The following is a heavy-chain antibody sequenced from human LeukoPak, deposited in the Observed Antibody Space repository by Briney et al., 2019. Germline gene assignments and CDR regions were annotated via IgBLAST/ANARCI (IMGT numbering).Heavy chain of an antibody. CDR1: GGSISSGDYY. CDR2: IYYSGST. Sequence: SETLSLTCTVSGGSISSGDYYWSWIRQHPGKGLEWIGYIYYSGSTYYNPSLKSRVTISVDTSKNQFSLKLSSVTAADTAVYYCARGGWLRPPAYWGQGTLVTVSS. V-gene: IGHV4-31*03. D-gene: IGHD5-24*01. CDR3: ARGGWLRPPAY. J-gene: IGHJ4*02.